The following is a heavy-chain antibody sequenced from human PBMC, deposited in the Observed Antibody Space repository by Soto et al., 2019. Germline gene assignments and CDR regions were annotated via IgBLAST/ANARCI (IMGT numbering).Heavy chain of an antibody. J-gene: IGHJ6*02. Sequence: SETLSLTCVVYGGSLSGVYWTWIRQPPGKGLEWIGEINHSGSTNYSPSLESRATISLDTSNNQFSLKLSSVTAADTAVYYCARGPGYSYGYSVYYYYYGMDVWGQGTTVTVSS. CDR3: ARGPGYSYGYSVYYYYYGMDV. V-gene: IGHV4-34*01. CDR1: GGSLSGVY. CDR2: INHSGST. D-gene: IGHD5-18*01.